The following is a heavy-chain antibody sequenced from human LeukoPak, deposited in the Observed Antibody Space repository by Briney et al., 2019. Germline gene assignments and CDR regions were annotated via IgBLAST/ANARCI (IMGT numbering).Heavy chain of an antibody. CDR3: AKDPNYYAPVGAFDI. CDR1: GFTFSSYG. CDR2: IRCDGSNK. V-gene: IGHV3-30*02. J-gene: IGHJ3*02. D-gene: IGHD3-10*01. Sequence: PGGSLRLSCAASGFTFSSYGMHWVRQAPGKGLEWVAFIRCDGSNKYYADSVKGRFTISRDNSKNTLYLQMNSLRAEDTAVYYCAKDPNYYAPVGAFDIWGQGTMVTVSS.